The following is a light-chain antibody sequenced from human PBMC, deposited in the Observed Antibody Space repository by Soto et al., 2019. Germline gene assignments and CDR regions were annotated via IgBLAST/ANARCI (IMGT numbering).Light chain of an antibody. CDR1: QNIFTY. V-gene: IGKV1-39*01. J-gene: IGKJ2*01. CDR3: QHSYSSPT. Sequence: DIQVTQSPSSLSASVGDRVTITCRASQNIFTYLNWYQQRPGKAPNLLIYATSNLHSGVPARFSGSGSGTDFTLTISSLQPEDFATYYCQHSYSSPTFGQGTKVDIK. CDR2: ATS.